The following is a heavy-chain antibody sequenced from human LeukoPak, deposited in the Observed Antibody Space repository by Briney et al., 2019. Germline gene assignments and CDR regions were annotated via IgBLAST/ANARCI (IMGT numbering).Heavy chain of an antibody. CDR2: IYYSGST. D-gene: IGHD4-17*01. V-gene: IGHV4-59*08. J-gene: IGHJ2*01. Sequence: PSETLSLTCTVSGGFISSHYWSWIRQPPGKGLEWIGYIYYSGSTNYNPSLKSRVTISVDTSKKQFSLKLTSVTAADTAIYYCARKAYGDFWYFDLWGRGTLVTVSS. CDR1: GGFISSHY. CDR3: ARKAYGDFWYFDL.